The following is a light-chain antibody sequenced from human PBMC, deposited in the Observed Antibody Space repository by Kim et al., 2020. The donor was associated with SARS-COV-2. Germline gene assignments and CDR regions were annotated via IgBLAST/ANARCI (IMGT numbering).Light chain of an antibody. CDR1: QTITSTY. J-gene: IGKJ4*01. V-gene: IGKV3-20*01. Sequence: EIVLTQSPGTLSLSPGERVTLSCRASQTITSTYLAWYQQKPGQAPRLLIYDIASRATGVPDRFSGSGSRRDFTLTISRLEPEDFAVYYCQQHEDSPLTFGGGTKLEI. CDR3: QQHEDSPLT. CDR2: DIA.